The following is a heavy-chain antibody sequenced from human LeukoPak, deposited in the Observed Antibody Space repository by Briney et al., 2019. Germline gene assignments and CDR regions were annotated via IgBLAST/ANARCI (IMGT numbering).Heavy chain of an antibody. Sequence: GSLRLSCAASGLTFITYDMNWVRQAPGKGLEWISYISSSGNTIYYADSVKGRFTISRDNAKNSLYLRMNSLRAEDTAVYYCAGEKGYCSGGNCYRASDYWGQGTLVTVSS. V-gene: IGHV3-48*03. D-gene: IGHD2-15*01. CDR3: AGEKGYCSGGNCYRASDY. CDR1: GLTFITYD. CDR2: ISSSGNTI. J-gene: IGHJ4*02.